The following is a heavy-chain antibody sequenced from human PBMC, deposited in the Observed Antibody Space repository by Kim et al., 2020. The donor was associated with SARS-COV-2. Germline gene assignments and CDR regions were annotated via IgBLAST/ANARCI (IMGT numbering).Heavy chain of an antibody. CDR1: GFTFSSYA. V-gene: IGHV3-23*01. CDR2: ISGSGGST. Sequence: GGSLRLSCAASGFTFSSYAMSWVRQAPGKGLEWVSAISGSGGSTYYADSVTGRFTISRDNSKNTLYLQMNSLRAEDTAVYYCAKSLREGYSGSHIHLYYYGMDVWGQGTTVTVSS. J-gene: IGHJ6*02. D-gene: IGHD1-26*01. CDR3: AKSLREGYSGSHIHLYYYGMDV.